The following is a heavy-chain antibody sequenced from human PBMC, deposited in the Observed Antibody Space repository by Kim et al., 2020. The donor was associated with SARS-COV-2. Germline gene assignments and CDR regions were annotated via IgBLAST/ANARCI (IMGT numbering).Heavy chain of an antibody. J-gene: IGHJ6*02. V-gene: IGHV3-9*01. CDR1: GFTFGDYD. Sequence: GGSLRLSCAGFGFTFGDYDMHWVRQAPGKGLEWVSGISWNSGSIGYADSVKGRFTISRDNAKNSLYLQMNSLRAEDTALYYCAKDRKRTYYYYGMDVWG. CDR2: ISWNSGSI. CDR3: AKDRKRTYYYYGMDV.